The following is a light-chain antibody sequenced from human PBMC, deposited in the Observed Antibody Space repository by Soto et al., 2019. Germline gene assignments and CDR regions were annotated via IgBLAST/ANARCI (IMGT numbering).Light chain of an antibody. CDR1: SSNIGAPYD. CDR3: QSYDTSLNVV. V-gene: IGLV1-40*01. J-gene: IGLJ2*01. CDR2: GNT. Sequence: QSVLTQPPSVSGAPGQRVTISCTGTSSNIGAPYDVHWYQQLPGTAPKLLIHGNTNRPSGVPDRFSGSKSGTSASLAITGLQPEDEADYYCQSYDTSLNVVFGGGTKGTVL.